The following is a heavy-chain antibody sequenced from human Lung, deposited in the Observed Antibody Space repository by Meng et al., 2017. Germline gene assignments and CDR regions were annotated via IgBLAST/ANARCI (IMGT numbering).Heavy chain of an antibody. V-gene: IGHV1-2*06. CDR2: INPNSGGT. Sequence: QVQLVQPGAEVKKPGASVKVACKASGYTFTGYYMHWVRQAPGQGLEWMGRINPNSGGTNYAQKFQGRVTMTRDTSISTAYMELSRLRSDDTAVYYCASYCGGDCYSSIHYWGQGTLVTVSS. CDR1: GYTFTGYY. CDR3: ASYCGGDCYSSIHY. D-gene: IGHD2-21*02. J-gene: IGHJ4*02.